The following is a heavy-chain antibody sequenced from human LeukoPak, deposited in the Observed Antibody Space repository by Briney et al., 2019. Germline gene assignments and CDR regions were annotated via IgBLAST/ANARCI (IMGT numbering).Heavy chain of an antibody. Sequence: GESLKISCKGSGYLFSTSWIAWVRQMPGKGLEWMGIVYPGDSGARYSPSFQDQVTMSADTSINTAYLQWSSLKASDTAIYYCARKSYYDSYQHAFDIWGQGTMVTVSS. CDR3: ARKSYYDSYQHAFDI. CDR1: GYLFSTSW. V-gene: IGHV5-51*03. J-gene: IGHJ3*02. CDR2: VYPGDSGA. D-gene: IGHD3-22*01.